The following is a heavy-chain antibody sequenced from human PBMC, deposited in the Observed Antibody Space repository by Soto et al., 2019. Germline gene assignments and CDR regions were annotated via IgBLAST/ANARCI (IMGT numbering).Heavy chain of an antibody. V-gene: IGHV1-8*01. D-gene: IGHD4-17*01. CDR1: GYTFTSYD. CDR3: ARVHTVTTYFDV. J-gene: IGHJ2*01. Sequence: QVQLVQSGAEVRKAGASMKVSCKASGYTFTSYDINWVRQASGQGLEWMGWMNPNSGNTGSAQRFQGRLTMTRNTSINTAYMELTSLTSEDAAVYYCARVHTVTTYFDVWGRGTHVAVSS. CDR2: MNPNSGNT.